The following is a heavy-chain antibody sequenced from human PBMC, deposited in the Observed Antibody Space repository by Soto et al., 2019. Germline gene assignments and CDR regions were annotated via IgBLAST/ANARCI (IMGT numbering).Heavy chain of an antibody. D-gene: IGHD4-4*01. Sequence: ASVKVSCKASGGTFGSYAITWVRRAPGQGLEWLGGIIPILNSPAYAQKFQARVVITADEITNTAYMELNSLRAEDTAVYYCARDSMTTVTQGGMDVWGQGTTVTV. CDR3: ARDSMTTVTQGGMDV. CDR2: IIPILNSP. V-gene: IGHV1-69*13. J-gene: IGHJ6*02. CDR1: GGTFGSYA.